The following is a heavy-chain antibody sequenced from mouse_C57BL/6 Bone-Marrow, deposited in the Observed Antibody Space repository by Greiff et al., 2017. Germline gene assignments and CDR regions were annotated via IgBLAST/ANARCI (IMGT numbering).Heavy chain of an antibody. CDR1: GHNFTSYL. D-gene: IGHD1-1*01. J-gene: IGHJ2*01. V-gene: IGHV1-5*01. CDR2: MCPGNSYT. CDR3: TTFYYYGSSYYFDY. Sequence: VQLPPFWAVPARPGASVKVFCKTSGHNFTSYLIPRVKQRPWPGLEWVGAMCPGNSYTRYNQKFKGKAKLTAVTSASTAYMELSSLTNEDSAVYYCTTFYYYGSSYYFDYWGQGTTLTVSS.